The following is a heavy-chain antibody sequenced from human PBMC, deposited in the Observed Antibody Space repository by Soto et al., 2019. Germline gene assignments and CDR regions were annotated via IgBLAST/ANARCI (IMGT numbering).Heavy chain of an antibody. CDR1: GYTFTSYG. D-gene: IGHD2-8*01. CDR2: ISAHNGNT. V-gene: IGHV1-18*01. J-gene: IGHJ4*02. Sequence: QVQRVQSGAEVKKPGASVKVSCKASGYTFTSYGIIWVRQAPGQGLEWMGWISAHNGNTKYAQKLQGRVTMTTATTTSSGELRLRRLRADDTALYSCARDLGYGVCDYWGQGTLVTVSS. CDR3: ARDLGYGVCDY.